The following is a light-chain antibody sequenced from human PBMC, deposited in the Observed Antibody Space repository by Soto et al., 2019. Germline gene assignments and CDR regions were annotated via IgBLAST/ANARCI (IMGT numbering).Light chain of an antibody. J-gene: IGKJ4*01. Sequence: DIVMTQSPDSLAVSLGERATINCKSSQSVLYSSNNKNYLAWYQQKPGQPPKLLIYWASTRESGVPDRFSGSGSWTDFTLTISSLLAEDVAVYYCQQYYSTLSLTFGGGTKVEIK. CDR1: QSVLYSSNNKNY. CDR2: WAS. CDR3: QQYYSTLSLT. V-gene: IGKV4-1*01.